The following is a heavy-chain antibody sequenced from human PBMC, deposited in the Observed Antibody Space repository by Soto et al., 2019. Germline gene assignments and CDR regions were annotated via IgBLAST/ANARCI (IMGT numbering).Heavy chain of an antibody. V-gene: IGHV3-33*01. CDR2: IWYDGSNK. D-gene: IGHD6-19*01. CDR3: ARDVSGGWSGSPRWYFDY. CDR1: GFTFSSYG. Sequence: QVQLVESGGGEVQPGRSLRLSCAASGFTFSSYGIHWVRQAPGKGLEWVAVIWYDGSNKYYADSVKGRFTISRDNSKNTLYLQMNSLRAEDTAVYYCARDVSGGWSGSPRWYFDYWGQGTLVSVSS. J-gene: IGHJ4*02.